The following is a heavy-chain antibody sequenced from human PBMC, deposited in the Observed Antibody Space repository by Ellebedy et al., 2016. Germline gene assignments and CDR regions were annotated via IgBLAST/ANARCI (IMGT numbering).Heavy chain of an antibody. CDR2: ISGSGGST. CDR1: GFTFSSYA. V-gene: IGHV3-23*01. Sequence: GESLKISXAASGFTFSSYAMSWVRQAPGKGLEWVSAISGSGGSTYYAGSVKGRFTVSRDNVKNSLYLQMNSLKDDDTAVYYCAVGMTSVNYWGQGTLVTVSS. J-gene: IGHJ4*02. D-gene: IGHD4-11*01. CDR3: AVGMTSVNY.